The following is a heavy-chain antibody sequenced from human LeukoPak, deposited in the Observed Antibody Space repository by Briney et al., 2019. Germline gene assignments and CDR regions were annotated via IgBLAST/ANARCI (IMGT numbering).Heavy chain of an antibody. CDR1: GGTFSSYA. CDR3: AGGYCSGGSCYSGGYYFDY. V-gene: IGHV1-69*05. D-gene: IGHD2-15*01. J-gene: IGHJ4*02. CDR2: IIPIFGTA. Sequence: SVKVSCKASGGTFSSYAISWVRQAPGQGLEWMGRIIPIFGTANYAQKFQGRVTITTDESTSTAYMELSSLRSEDTAVYYCAGGYCSGGSCYSGGYYFDYWGQGTLVTVSS.